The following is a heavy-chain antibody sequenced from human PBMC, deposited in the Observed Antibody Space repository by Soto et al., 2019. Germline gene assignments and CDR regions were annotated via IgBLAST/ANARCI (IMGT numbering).Heavy chain of an antibody. D-gene: IGHD3-10*01. J-gene: IGHJ6*02. CDR1: GYTFSSHA. V-gene: IGHV3-48*02. Sequence: GGSLRLSCAASGYTFSSHAMNWVRQAPGKGLEWVSFISSTSSTKNYADSVKGRFTISRDNAKNSLYLQMSSLRDEDTAVYYCARRITMVRGPYYYYGLDVWGQGTTVTVSS. CDR2: ISSTSSTK. CDR3: ARRITMVRGPYYYYGLDV.